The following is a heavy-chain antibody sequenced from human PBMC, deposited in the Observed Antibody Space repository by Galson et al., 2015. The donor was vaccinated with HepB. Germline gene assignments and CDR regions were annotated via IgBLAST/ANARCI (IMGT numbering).Heavy chain of an antibody. CDR1: GFTFSSYG. V-gene: IGHV3-30*18. CDR2: ISYDGSNK. D-gene: IGHD1-26*01. Sequence: SLRLSCAASGFTFSSYGMHWVRQAPGKGLEWVAVISYDGSNKYYADSVKGRFTISRDNSKNTLYLQMNSLRAEDTAVYYCAKQSSIVGAKWRMGPDYFDYWGQGTLVTVSS. J-gene: IGHJ4*02. CDR3: AKQSSIVGAKWRMGPDYFDY.